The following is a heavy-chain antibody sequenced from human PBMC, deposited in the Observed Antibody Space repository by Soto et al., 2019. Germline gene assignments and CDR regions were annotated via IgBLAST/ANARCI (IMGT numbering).Heavy chain of an antibody. V-gene: IGHV4-59*08. Sequence: QVQLQESGPGLVKPSETLSLTCTVSGGSISSYYWSWIRQPPGKGLEWIGYIYYSGGTNYNPSLKSRVTISGDTSKNQFSRKLSSVTAADTAVYYCARHCSGGSCYLNFDYWGQGTLVTVSS. CDR2: IYYSGGT. D-gene: IGHD2-15*01. J-gene: IGHJ4*02. CDR3: ARHCSGGSCYLNFDY. CDR1: GGSISSYY.